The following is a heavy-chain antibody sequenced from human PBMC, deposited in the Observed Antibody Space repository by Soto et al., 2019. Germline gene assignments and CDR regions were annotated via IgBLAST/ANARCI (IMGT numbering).Heavy chain of an antibody. D-gene: IGHD2-2*01. CDR3: AKGCSSTSCYGGLSLDY. V-gene: IGHV3-23*01. Sequence: PGGSLRRSCAASGFTFSSYVMSCVRQAPGKGLEWVSAISGSGGSTYYADSVKGRFTISRDNSKNTLYLQMNSLRAEDTAVYYCAKGCSSTSCYGGLSLDYWGQGTLVTVSS. CDR1: GFTFSSYV. J-gene: IGHJ4*02. CDR2: ISGSGGST.